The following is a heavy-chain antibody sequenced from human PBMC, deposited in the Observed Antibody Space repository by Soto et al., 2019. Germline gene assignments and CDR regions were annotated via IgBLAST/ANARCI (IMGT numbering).Heavy chain of an antibody. V-gene: IGHV1-69*06. D-gene: IGHD2-2*01. J-gene: IGHJ6*02. CDR1: GGTFSSYA. CDR2: IIPIFGTA. CDR3: AREAVGYCSSTSCDRPGYYYYGMDV. Sequence: QVQLVQSGAEVKKPGSSVKVSCKASGGTFSSYAISWVRQAPGQGLEWMGGIIPIFGTANYAQKFQGRVTITADKSTSTAYMELSSLRSEDTAVYYCAREAVGYCSSTSCDRPGYYYYGMDVWGQGTTVTVSS.